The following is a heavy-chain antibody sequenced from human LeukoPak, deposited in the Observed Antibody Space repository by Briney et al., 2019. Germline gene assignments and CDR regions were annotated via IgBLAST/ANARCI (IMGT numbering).Heavy chain of an antibody. CDR2: IYHSGTT. Sequence: PSETLSLTCTVSDYSSSTNYYWGWIRQPPGKGLEWIGSIYHSGTTYYNPSLRSRVTISVDTSKNQFSLKMRSMTAADTAVYYCARRSSAWFFDYWGQGTLVTVSS. CDR3: ARRSSAWFFDY. D-gene: IGHD6-19*01. V-gene: IGHV4-38-2*02. CDR1: DYSSSTNYY. J-gene: IGHJ4*02.